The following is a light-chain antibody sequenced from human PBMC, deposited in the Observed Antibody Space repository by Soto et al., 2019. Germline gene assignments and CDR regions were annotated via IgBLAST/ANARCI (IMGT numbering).Light chain of an antibody. CDR2: DND. CDR3: GTWDSSLSDVL. V-gene: IGLV1-51*01. J-gene: IGLJ2*01. CDR1: SSNIGSYS. Sequence: SALTQPPSVSAAPGQTVTISCSGSSSNIGSYSVSWYQQLPGTAPKLLIYDNDQRPSGIPDRFSGSKSGTSATLGITGLQTGDEADYYCGTWDSSLSDVLFGGGTKLTVL.